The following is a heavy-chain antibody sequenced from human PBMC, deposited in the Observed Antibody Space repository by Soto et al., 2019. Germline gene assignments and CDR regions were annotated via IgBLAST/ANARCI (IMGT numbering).Heavy chain of an antibody. CDR2: ISGSDGST. J-gene: IGHJ5*02. D-gene: IGHD2-15*01. Sequence: ASVKVSCKTSGYTLSTFGLSWVRQAPGQGLEWMGWISGSDGSTNYAQKFQGRVSMSTDTSTSTAYMELRSLRSDDTGMYFCARDSLTPGGWYVHWGQGTPVTVSS. CDR1: GYTLSTFG. V-gene: IGHV1-18*01. CDR3: ARDSLTPGGWYVH.